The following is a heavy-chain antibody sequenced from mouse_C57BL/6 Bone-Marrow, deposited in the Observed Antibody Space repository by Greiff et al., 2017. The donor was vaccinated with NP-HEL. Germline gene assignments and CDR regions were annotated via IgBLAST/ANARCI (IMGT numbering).Heavy chain of an antibody. V-gene: IGHV1-55*01. Sequence: VQLQQSGAEFVKPGASVKMSCKASGYTFTSYWITWVKQRPGQGLEWIGDIYPGSGSTNYNEKFQSKATLTVDTSSSTAYMQLSSLTSEDSAVYYCAITTVWFDWGQGTTLTVSS. J-gene: IGHJ2*01. CDR1: GYTFTSYW. CDR2: IYPGSGST. CDR3: AITTVWFD. D-gene: IGHD1-1*01.